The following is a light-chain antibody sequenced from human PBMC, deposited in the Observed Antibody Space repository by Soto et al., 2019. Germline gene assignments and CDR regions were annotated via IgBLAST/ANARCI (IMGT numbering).Light chain of an antibody. J-gene: IGLJ2*01. Sequence: QSVLTQPPSASGTPGLRVTISCSGSSSNIGSNTVNWYKQLPGTAPKLLIYFNNQRPSGVPDRFSGSKSGTSASLAISGLQSEDEADYYCAAWDDSLTGQEVFGGGPKLTVL. CDR2: FNN. CDR3: AAWDDSLTGQEV. CDR1: SSNIGSNT. V-gene: IGLV1-44*01.